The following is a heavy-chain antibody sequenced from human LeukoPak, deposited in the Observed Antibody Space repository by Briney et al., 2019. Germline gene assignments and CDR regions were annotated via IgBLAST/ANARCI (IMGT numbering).Heavy chain of an antibody. J-gene: IGHJ2*01. D-gene: IGHD6-6*01. Sequence: PSETLSLTCTVSGGSISSYYWNWVRQAPGKGLEWVAGITGNGVSTYYADSVKGRFTISRDKSKNTLYLQMNSLRAEDTAVYYCAKDRDSSSPWYFDVWGRGTLVTVSS. V-gene: IGHV3-23*01. CDR2: ITGNGVST. CDR3: AKDRDSSSPWYFDV. CDR1: GGSISSYY.